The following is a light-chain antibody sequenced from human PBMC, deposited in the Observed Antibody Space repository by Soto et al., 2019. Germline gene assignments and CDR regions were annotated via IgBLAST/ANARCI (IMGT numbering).Light chain of an antibody. CDR1: QSVDSY. CDR3: QQRSNWPPVT. J-gene: IGKJ5*01. Sequence: VLTQSPATLSLSPGERATLSCRASQSVDSYLAWYQQKPGQAPRLLFYDASNRATGIPARFSGSGSGTDFTLTISSLEPEDFAVYYCQQRSNWPPVTFGQGTRLEIK. V-gene: IGKV3-11*01. CDR2: DAS.